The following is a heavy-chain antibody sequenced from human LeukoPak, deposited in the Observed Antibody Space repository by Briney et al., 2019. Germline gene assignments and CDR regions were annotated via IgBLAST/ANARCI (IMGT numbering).Heavy chain of an antibody. CDR3: ARGATIFTIDY. CDR2: IKRDGSEK. D-gene: IGHD3-9*01. Sequence: GGSLRLSCAASGFSFSSYWMSWVRQAPGKGLEWVATIKRDGSEKCYVDSVKGRFTISRDNAKNSLYLQMNSLRAEDTAVYYCARGATIFTIDYWGQGTLVIVSS. CDR1: GFSFSSYW. V-gene: IGHV3-7*01. J-gene: IGHJ4*02.